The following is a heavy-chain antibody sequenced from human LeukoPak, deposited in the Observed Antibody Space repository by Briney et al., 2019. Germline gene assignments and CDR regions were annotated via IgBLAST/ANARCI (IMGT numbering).Heavy chain of an antibody. Sequence: GGSLRLSCAASGFTFTTYSMNWVRQAPGKGLEWVSYISSSGSTIYYADSVKGRFTISRDNAKNSLYLQMNSLRAEDTAVYYCAGAMTTFTPLDYWGQGTLVTVSS. V-gene: IGHV3-48*04. CDR2: ISSSGSTI. CDR1: GFTFTTYS. J-gene: IGHJ4*02. CDR3: AGAMTTFTPLDY. D-gene: IGHD4-11*01.